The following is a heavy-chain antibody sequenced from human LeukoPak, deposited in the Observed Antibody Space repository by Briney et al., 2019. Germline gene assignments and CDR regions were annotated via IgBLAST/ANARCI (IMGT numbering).Heavy chain of an antibody. J-gene: IGHJ4*02. V-gene: IGHV3-48*01. CDR1: GFTFSSYS. Sequence: PGGSLRLSCAASGFTFSSYSMNWVRQAPGKGLEWVSYISSSSSTIYYADSVKGRFTISRDNSKNTLYMQMNSLRAEDTAVYYCARHPEPGYCSSTSCHESYFDYWGQGTLVTVSS. CDR3: ARHPEPGYCSSTSCHESYFDY. CDR2: ISSSSSTI. D-gene: IGHD2-2*01.